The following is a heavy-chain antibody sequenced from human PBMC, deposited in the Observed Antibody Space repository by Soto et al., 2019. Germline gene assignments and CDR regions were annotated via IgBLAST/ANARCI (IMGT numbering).Heavy chain of an antibody. V-gene: IGHV3-30*18. D-gene: IGHD3-16*01. Sequence: QVQLVESGGGVVQPGRSLRLSCAASGFTFSSYAMYWVRQAPGKGLEWVAVISYDGSNKYYADSVKGRFTMSRDNSKNTLYGQLNSMRAEDPAVYSCAKEHKVYVSFRLDYWGQGTLGTVSS. CDR1: GFTFSSYA. CDR3: AKEHKVYVSFRLDY. CDR2: ISYDGSNK. J-gene: IGHJ4*02.